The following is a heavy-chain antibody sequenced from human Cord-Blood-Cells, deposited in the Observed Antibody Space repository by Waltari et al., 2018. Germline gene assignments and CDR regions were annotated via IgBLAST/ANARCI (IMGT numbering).Heavy chain of an antibody. CDR2: INHSGST. V-gene: IGHV4-34*01. Sequence: QVQLQQWGAGLLKPSETLSLTCAVYGGSFSGYYWSWIRQPPGKGLEWIGEINHSGSTSYNPSRKSRGTISVDTSKNQFSLKLSSVTAADTAVYYCARVGSGVATTDYYYYYGMDVWGQGTTVTVSS. CDR1: GGSFSGYY. CDR3: ARVGSGVATTDYYYYYGMDV. J-gene: IGHJ6*02. D-gene: IGHD5-12*01.